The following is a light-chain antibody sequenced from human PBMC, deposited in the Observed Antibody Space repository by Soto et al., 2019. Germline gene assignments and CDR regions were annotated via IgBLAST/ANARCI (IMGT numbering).Light chain of an antibody. CDR2: DAS. J-gene: IGKJ5*01. V-gene: IGKV1-5*01. CDR3: QQYNSFPIT. CDR1: QSISSW. Sequence: DIQMTQSPSTLSASVGDRVTITCRASQSISSWLAWYQQKPGKAPKLLIFDASRMHSGGPSRFSGSGSGTEFTLTISSLQPDDFATYYCQQYNSFPITFGQGTRLEIK.